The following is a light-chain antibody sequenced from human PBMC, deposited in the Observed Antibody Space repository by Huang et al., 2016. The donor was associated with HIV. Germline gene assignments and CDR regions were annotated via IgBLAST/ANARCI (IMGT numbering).Light chain of an antibody. V-gene: IGKV3-20*01. CDR1: QSIRSNY. J-gene: IGKJ4*01. CDR3: QQYGSSELT. CDR2: GSS. Sequence: EIVLPQSPGTLSLSPGERATLSCRASQSIRSNYLAWYQQKPGQAPRHLIYGSSSRAAGIPDRLSGSGSGTEFILSISRREPEDFAVYYCQQYGSSELTFGGGTKVEIK.